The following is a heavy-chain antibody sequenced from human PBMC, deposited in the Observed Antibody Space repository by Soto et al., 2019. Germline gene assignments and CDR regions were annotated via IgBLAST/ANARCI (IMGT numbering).Heavy chain of an antibody. Sequence: EVQLLESGGGLVQPGGSLKLSCAASGFTFNTYAMTWVRQAPGKGLEWVSSISDGCASKYYADSVKGRFTVSRDNPKKLMFLQLNSLRDEDTAIYYCAKDRGVCGGGECPYYYYYYMDVWGKGTTVTVSS. CDR3: AKDRGVCGGGECPYYYYYYMDV. D-gene: IGHD2-21*01. V-gene: IGHV3-23*01. J-gene: IGHJ6*03. CDR2: ISDGCASK. CDR1: GFTFNTYA.